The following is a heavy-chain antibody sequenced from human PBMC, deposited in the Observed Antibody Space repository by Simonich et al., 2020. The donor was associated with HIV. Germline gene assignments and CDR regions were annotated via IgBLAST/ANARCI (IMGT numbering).Heavy chain of an antibody. V-gene: IGHV3-66*01. CDR3: ARVGYYGSGTFDL. Sequence: EYGGGLVQPGGSLRLSCAASGFTFSSFWMHWVRQAPGKGLEWVSIIYSGGSTFYADSVKGRFTISRDNSKNTLYLQINSLRAGDTAVYYCARVGYYGSGTFDLWGRGTLVTVSS. D-gene: IGHD3-10*01. J-gene: IGHJ2*01. CDR2: IYSGGST. CDR1: GFTFSSFW.